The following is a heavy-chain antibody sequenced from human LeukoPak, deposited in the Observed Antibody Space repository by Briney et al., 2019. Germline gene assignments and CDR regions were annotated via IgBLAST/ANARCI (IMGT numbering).Heavy chain of an antibody. CDR1: GGSISSSSYY. CDR3: ARRSIAARSEY. J-gene: IGHJ4*02. Sequence: SETLSLTCTVSGGSISSSSYYWGWIRQPPGKGREWIGSIYYSGSTYYNPSLKSRVTISVDTSKNQFSLKLSSVTAADTAVYYCARRSIAARSEYWGQGTLVTVSS. CDR2: IYYSGST. V-gene: IGHV4-39*07. D-gene: IGHD6-6*01.